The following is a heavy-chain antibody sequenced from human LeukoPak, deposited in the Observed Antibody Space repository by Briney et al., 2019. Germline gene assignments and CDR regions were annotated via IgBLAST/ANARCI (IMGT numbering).Heavy chain of an antibody. CDR1: GYSFTSYW. V-gene: IGHV5-10-1*01. CDR2: IDPSDSYT. J-gene: IGHJ4*02. CDR3: ARHEAREVYYDILTGYYPLWD. Sequence: GESLKISCKGSGYSFTSYWISWVRQMPGKGLEWMGRIDPSDSYTNYSPSFQGHVTISADKSISTASLQWSSLKASDTAMHYCARHEAREVYYDILTGYYPLWDWGQGTLVTVSS. D-gene: IGHD3-9*01.